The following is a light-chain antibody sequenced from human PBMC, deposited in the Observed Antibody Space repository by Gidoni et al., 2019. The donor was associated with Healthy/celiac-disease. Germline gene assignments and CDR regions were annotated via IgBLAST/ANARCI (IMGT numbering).Light chain of an antibody. CDR2: DAS. J-gene: IGKJ3*01. CDR3: QQYDNLPT. V-gene: IGKV1-33*01. Sequence: DIQMTKSPSSLSASVGDRVTITCQASQDISNYLNWYQQKPGKAPKLLIYDASNLETGVPSRFSGSGSGTDFTFTISSLQPEDIATYYCQQYDNLPTFGHGTKVDIK. CDR1: QDISNY.